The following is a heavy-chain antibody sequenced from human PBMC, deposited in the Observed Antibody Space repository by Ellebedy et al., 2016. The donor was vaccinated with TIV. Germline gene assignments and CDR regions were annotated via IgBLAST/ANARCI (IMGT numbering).Heavy chain of an antibody. CDR1: GGSISSSSYY. D-gene: IGHD5-18*01. CDR2: IYYSGST. V-gene: IGHV4-39*01. CDR3: ARVGYSYGYGFYFDY. Sequence: MPSETLSLTCTVSGGSISSSSYYWGWIRQPPGKGLEWIGSIYYSGSTYYNPSLKSRVTISVDTSKNQFSLKLSSVTAADTAVYYCARVGYSYGYGFYFDYWGQGTLVTVSS. J-gene: IGHJ4*02.